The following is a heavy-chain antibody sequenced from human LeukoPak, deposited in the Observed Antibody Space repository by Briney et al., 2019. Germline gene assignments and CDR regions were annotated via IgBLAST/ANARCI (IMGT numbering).Heavy chain of an antibody. CDR3: ARVMGGGAAAGSRYYYYMDV. V-gene: IGHV1-18*01. J-gene: IGHJ6*03. Sequence: GASVKVSCKASGYTFTSYGISWVRQAPGQGLEWMGWISAYNGNTNYAQKLQGRVTMTIDTSTSTAYMELRSLRSDDTAVYYCARVMGGGAAAGSRYYYYMDVWGKGTTVTVSS. CDR1: GYTFTSYG. CDR2: ISAYNGNT. D-gene: IGHD6-13*01.